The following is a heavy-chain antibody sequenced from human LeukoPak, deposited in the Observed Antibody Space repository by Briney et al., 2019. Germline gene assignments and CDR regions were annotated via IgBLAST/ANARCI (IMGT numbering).Heavy chain of an antibody. CDR2: STN. CDR3: ARDLIRYLAVAYYYGMDV. Sequence: STNYYSVSVNVPFTLSRYNSKNTLYLQMNILTAEDTAVYYCARDLIRYLAVAYYYGMDVWGQGTTVTVSS. D-gene: IGHD6-19*01. J-gene: IGHJ6*02. V-gene: IGHV3-30-3*01.